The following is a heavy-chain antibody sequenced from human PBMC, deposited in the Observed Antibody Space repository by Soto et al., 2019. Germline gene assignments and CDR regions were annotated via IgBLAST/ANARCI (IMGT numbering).Heavy chain of an antibody. CDR2: IYHSGRT. Sequence: QLPLQESGSGLVKPSQNLFLTCAVSGGSISSGGYSWSWIRQPPGKGLEWIGYIYHSGRTYYNPSLKSRVTISVDRSKNQFSLKLSSVTAADTAVYYCAAGGGLPRYYWGQGTLVTVSS. CDR1: GGSISSGGYS. J-gene: IGHJ4*02. CDR3: AAGGGLPRYY. V-gene: IGHV4-30-2*01. D-gene: IGHD5-12*01.